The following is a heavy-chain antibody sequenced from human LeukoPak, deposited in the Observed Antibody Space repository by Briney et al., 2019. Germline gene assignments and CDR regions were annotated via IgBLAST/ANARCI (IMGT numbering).Heavy chain of an antibody. J-gene: IGHJ5*02. V-gene: IGHV4-59*01. CDR3: ARASILSSIAARRRPNWFDP. CDR1: GDSISSYY. Sequence: PSETLSLTCTVSGDSISSYYWSWLRQPPGKGLEWIAYIDYRGSTTYNPSLKSRVTISVDTSRNQFSLKLSSVTAADTAVYYCARASILSSIAARRRPNWFDPWGQGTLVSVSS. D-gene: IGHD6-6*01. CDR2: IDYRGST.